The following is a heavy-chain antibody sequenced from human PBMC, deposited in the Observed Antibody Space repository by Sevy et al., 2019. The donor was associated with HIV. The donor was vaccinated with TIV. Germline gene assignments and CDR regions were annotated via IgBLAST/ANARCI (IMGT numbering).Heavy chain of an antibody. CDR1: GFTFSKYW. CDR2: IKQYAGQK. V-gene: IGHV3-7*01. D-gene: IGHD1-7*01. J-gene: IGHJ4*02. Sequence: GGSLRLSCAASGFTFSKYWMGWVRQAPGKGLEWVANIKQYAGQKYYVDSVKGRFTISRDNAKNSLYLQMNSLRAEDTAVYFCARDDGNYYVHYWGQGTLVTVSS. CDR3: ARDDGNYYVHY.